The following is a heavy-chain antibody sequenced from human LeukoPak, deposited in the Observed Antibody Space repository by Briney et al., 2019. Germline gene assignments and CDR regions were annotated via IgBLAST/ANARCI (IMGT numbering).Heavy chain of an antibody. CDR1: GFTFSNYN. D-gene: IGHD1-26*01. CDR2: ISSSSRNTI. V-gene: IGHV3-48*01. CDR3: ATESGTYSGTCFDY. Sequence: GGSLRLPCAASGFTFSNYNMNWVREAPGKGLGWGSYISSSSRNTIYYADSVKGRFTISRDNAKNSLYLQMNSLRAEDTAVYYCATESGTYSGTCFDYWGQGTLVTVSS. J-gene: IGHJ4*02.